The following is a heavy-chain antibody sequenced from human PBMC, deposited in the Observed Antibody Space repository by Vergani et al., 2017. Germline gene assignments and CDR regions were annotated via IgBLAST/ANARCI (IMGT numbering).Heavy chain of an antibody. CDR3: ARWGRNCSGGSCYSFDP. D-gene: IGHD2-15*01. CDR1: GGSISSYY. Sequence: QVQLQESGPGLVQPSETLSLTCTASGGSISSYYWSWIRQPPGKGLEWIGYIYYSVSNNYNPSLKSRVTISVDTSKNQFSLKLSSVTAADTAVYYCARWGRNCSGGSCYSFDPWGQGTLVTVSS. V-gene: IGHV4-59*08. CDR2: IYYSVSN. J-gene: IGHJ5*02.